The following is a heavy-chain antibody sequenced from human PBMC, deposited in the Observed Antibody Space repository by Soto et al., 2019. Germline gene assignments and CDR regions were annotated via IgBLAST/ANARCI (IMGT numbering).Heavy chain of an antibody. V-gene: IGHV4-39*01. CDR1: GDSISSSSYY. Sequence: PSETLSLTCTVSGDSISSSSYYWGWIRQPPGKGLEWIGNIYYSGSTYYNPSLKSRVAISVDTSKNQFSLKLSSVTAADTALYYCARSNSGYYKWFDPWGQGTLVT. CDR2: IYYSGST. CDR3: ARSNSGYYKWFDP. D-gene: IGHD3-3*01. J-gene: IGHJ5*02.